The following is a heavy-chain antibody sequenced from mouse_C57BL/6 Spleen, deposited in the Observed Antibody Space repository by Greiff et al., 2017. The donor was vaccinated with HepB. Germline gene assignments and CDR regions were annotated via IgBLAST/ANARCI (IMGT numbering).Heavy chain of an antibody. CDR3: AREGPLSWRYFDV. CDR1: GYTFTSYW. CDR2: INPSNGGT. J-gene: IGHJ1*03. Sequence: QVQLQQPGTELVKPGASVKLSCKASGYTFTSYWMHWVKQRPGQGLEWIGNINPSNGGTNYNEKFKSKATLTVDKSSSTAYMQLSSLTSEDSAVYYGAREGPLSWRYFDVWGTGTTVTVSS. V-gene: IGHV1-53*01.